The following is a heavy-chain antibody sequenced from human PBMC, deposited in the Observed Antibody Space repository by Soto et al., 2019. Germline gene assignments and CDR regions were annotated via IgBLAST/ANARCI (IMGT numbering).Heavy chain of an antibody. D-gene: IGHD2-2*01. J-gene: IGHJ4*02. V-gene: IGHV4-31*03. CDR1: GGSISSGGYY. Sequence: QVQLQESGPGLVKPSQTLSLTCTVSGGSISSGGYYWSWIRQHPGKGLEWIGYIDYGGSTYYNPSLKSRVTFSVDTSKNKISLKLSSVTAADTAVYYCAPLVPAATSVGPLDYWGQGTPVTVSS. CDR3: APLVPAATSVGPLDY. CDR2: IDYGGST.